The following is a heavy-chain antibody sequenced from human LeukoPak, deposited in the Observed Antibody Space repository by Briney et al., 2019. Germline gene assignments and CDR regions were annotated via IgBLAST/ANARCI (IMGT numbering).Heavy chain of an antibody. CDR1: GFTFYILR. J-gene: IGHJ4*02. CDR3: AKAALRYQLLSSLDY. D-gene: IGHD2-2*01. CDR2: RKQDGRKE. V-gene: IGHV3-7*05. Sequence: GVPLRLSCAASGFTFYILRMIRLPQAPGKGLEWVANRKQDGRKEYYEDSVRGRFTISRDNSKNTLYLQMNSLRAEDTAIYYCAKAALRYQLLSSLDYWGQGTLVTVSS.